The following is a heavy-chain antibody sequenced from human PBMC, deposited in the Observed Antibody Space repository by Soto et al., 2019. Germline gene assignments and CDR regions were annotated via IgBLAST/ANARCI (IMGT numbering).Heavy chain of an antibody. CDR2: ISSSGSTI. V-gene: IGHV3-48*03. CDR1: GFTFSSYE. CDR3: ARDLVVVVAATHYYYYYGMDV. J-gene: IGHJ6*02. D-gene: IGHD2-15*01. Sequence: GGSLRLSCAASGFTFSSYEMNWVRQAPGKGLEWVSYISSSGSTIYYADSVKGRFTISRDNAKNSLYLQMNSLRAEDTAVYYCARDLVVVVAATHYYYYYGMDVWGQGTKVTV.